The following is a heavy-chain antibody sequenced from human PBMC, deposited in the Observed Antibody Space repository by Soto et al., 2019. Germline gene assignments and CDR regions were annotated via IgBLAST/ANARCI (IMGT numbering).Heavy chain of an antibody. J-gene: IGHJ5*02. CDR1: GGTFGNTA. V-gene: IGHV1-69*12. CDR3: GREGDPGYAFWSATLGGGRFDP. D-gene: IGHD3-3*01. CDR2: IVPRFGTA. Sequence: QVQLVQSGAEVKKPRTSVNVSCKTSGGTFGNTAVTWVRQAPGQGLEWMGGIVPRFGTANYAPKFQGSGTITADESTNTGDMEMRSLRSDDTDVYYCGREGDPGYAFWSATLGGGRFDPWGQGTLVTVSS.